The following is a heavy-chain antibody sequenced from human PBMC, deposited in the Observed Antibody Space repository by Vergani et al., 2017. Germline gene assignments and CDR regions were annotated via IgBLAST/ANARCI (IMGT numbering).Heavy chain of an antibody. D-gene: IGHD1-1*01. CDR1: GFTFRSYG. CDR3: ARTWAVEGTYFDY. J-gene: IGHJ4*02. CDR2: IWYDGSNK. V-gene: IGHV3-33*01. Sequence: QVQVVESGGGVVQPGRSLRLSCAASGFTFRSYGMHWVRQAPGKGPEWVALIWYDGSNKYYADSVKGRFTISRDNSKNTLYLQMNSLRAEDTAVYYCARTWAVEGTYFDYWGQGTLVTVSS.